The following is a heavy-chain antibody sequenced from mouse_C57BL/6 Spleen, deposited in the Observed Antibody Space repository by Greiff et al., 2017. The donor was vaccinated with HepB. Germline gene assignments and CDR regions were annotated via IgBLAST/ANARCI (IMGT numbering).Heavy chain of an antibody. CDR3: TRFSSSYAHWYFDV. CDR2: IDPETGGT. CDR1: GYTFTDYE. Sequence: QVQLKESGAELVRPGASVTLSCKASGYTFTDYEMHWVKQTPVHGLEWIGAIDPETGGTAYNQKFKGKAILTADKSSSTAYMELRSLTSEDSAVYYCTRFSSSYAHWYFDVWGTGTTVTVSS. D-gene: IGHD1-1*01. V-gene: IGHV1-15*01. J-gene: IGHJ1*03.